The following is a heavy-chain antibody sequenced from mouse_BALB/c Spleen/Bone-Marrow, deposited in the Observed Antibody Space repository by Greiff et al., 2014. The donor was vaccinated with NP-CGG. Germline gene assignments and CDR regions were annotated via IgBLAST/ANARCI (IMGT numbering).Heavy chain of an antibody. CDR1: GFTFSDFY. J-gene: IGHJ4*01. D-gene: IGHD2-3*01. CDR3: ARNPRWLLAMDN. V-gene: IGHV7-1*02. CDR2: SRNSANDYTT. Sequence: EVNLVESGGGLVQPGGSLRLSCATSGFTFSDFYMEWVRQPPGKGLEWIAASRNSANDYTTEYRASVKGRFIVSRDTSQSILYLQMNALRAEDTAIYYCARNPRWLLAMDNWGQGTSVTVSS.